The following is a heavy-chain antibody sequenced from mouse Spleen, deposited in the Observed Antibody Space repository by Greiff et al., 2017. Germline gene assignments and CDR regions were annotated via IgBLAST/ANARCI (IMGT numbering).Heavy chain of an antibody. J-gene: IGHJ4*01. V-gene: IGHV1-85*01. CDR1: GYTFTSYN. Sequence: VQLQQSGPELVKPGASVKLSCKASGYTFTSYNINWVKQRPGQGLEWIGRIYPRDGSTKYNEKFKGKATLTVDTSSSTAYMELHSLTSEDSAVYFCASTTVVAPGAMDYWGQGTSVTVSS. CDR2: IYPRDGST. D-gene: IGHD1-1*01. CDR3: ASTTVVAPGAMDY.